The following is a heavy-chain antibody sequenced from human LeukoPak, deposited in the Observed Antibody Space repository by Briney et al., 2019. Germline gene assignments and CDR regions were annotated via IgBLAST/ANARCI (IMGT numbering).Heavy chain of an antibody. V-gene: IGHV4-59*01. D-gene: IGHD3-3*01. CDR2: ILYSGST. CDR3: ARGAYYDFWSGYYTHFDY. Sequence: SETLSLTCTVSGGSISSYYWSWIRQPPGKGLEWIGYILYSGSTNYNPSLKSRVTISVDTSKNQFSLKLSSVTAADTAVYYCARGAYYDFWSGYYTHFDYWGQGTLVTVSS. J-gene: IGHJ4*02. CDR1: GGSISSYY.